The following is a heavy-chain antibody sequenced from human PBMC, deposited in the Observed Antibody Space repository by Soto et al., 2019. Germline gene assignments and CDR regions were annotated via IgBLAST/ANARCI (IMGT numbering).Heavy chain of an antibody. CDR2: VSNDGSNK. CDR3: AKDQSTNSRSYHALDV. Sequence: QVQLVESGGGVVQPGASLRLSCAASEFTFSSYAMHWVRQAPGKGLEWVAVVSNDGSNKYYADSVKGRFTISRDNSKNPLNLQMNSLRAEDTAVYYCAKDQSTNSRSYHALDVWGQGTTVTVSS. V-gene: IGHV3-30*18. J-gene: IGHJ6*02. CDR1: EFTFSSYA. D-gene: IGHD1-26*01.